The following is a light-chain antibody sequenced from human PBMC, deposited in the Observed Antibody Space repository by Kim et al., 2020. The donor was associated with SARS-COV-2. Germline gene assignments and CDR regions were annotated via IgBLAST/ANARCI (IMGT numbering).Light chain of an antibody. CDR2: AAA. CDR1: QGINNY. J-gene: IGKJ4*01. CDR3: QQHNSYPHT. V-gene: IGKV1-9*01. Sequence: ASVGDRVTLTCRASQGINNYLAGYQQKPGTAPNLLIYAAASLQSGVPSRFSGSGSGTDVSLTISSLQPEDSATYYCQQHNSYPHTFGGGTKVDIK.